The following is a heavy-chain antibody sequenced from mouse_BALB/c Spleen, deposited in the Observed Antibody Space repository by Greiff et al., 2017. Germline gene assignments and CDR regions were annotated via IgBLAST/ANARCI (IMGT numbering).Heavy chain of an antibody. CDR1: GFTFSSYG. V-gene: IGHV5-6*01. Sequence: VQLKESGGDLVKPGGSLKLSCAASGFTFSSYGMSWVRQTPDKRLEWVATISSGGSYTYYPDSVKGRFTISRDNAKNTLYLQMSSLKSEDTAMYYCARLDSPDWFAYWGQGTLVTVSA. D-gene: IGHD3-2*02. J-gene: IGHJ3*01. CDR2: ISSGGSYT. CDR3: ARLDSPDWFAY.